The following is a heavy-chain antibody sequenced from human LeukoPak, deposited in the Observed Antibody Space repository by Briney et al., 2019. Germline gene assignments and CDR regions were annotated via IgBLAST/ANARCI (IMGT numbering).Heavy chain of an antibody. J-gene: IGHJ3*02. V-gene: IGHV4-39*07. Sequence: SETLSLTCTVSGGSISSSSYYWGWIRHPPGKGLEWIGSIYYSGSTYYNPSLKSRVTISVDTSKNQSSLKLSSVTAADTAVYFCARGPYSYDSSGAFDIWGQGTMVTVSS. D-gene: IGHD3-22*01. CDR1: GGSISSSSYY. CDR3: ARGPYSYDSSGAFDI. CDR2: IYYSGST.